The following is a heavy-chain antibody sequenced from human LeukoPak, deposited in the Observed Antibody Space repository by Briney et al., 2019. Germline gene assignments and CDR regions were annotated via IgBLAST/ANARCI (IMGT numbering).Heavy chain of an antibody. CDR1: GFTVSSNY. Sequence: GGSLRLSCAASGFTVSSNYMSWVRQAPGKGLEWVSVIYSGGSTYYADSVKGRFTISRDNSKNTLYLQMNSLRAEDTAVYYCARDSFRKNVGATDYWGQGTLVTVSS. J-gene: IGHJ4*02. CDR3: ARDSFRKNVGATDY. V-gene: IGHV3-66*01. CDR2: IYSGGST. D-gene: IGHD1-26*01.